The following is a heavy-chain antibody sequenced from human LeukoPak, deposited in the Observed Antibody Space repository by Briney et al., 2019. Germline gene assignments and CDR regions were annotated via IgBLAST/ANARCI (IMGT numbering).Heavy chain of an antibody. D-gene: IGHD2-2*01. CDR1: GFTFSSYG. J-gene: IGHJ3*02. CDR2: ISYDGSNK. V-gene: IGHV3-30*19. CDR3: ARDYQLLIPGDAFDI. Sequence: GGSLRLSCAASGFTFSSYGMHWVRQAPGKGLEWVAVISYDGSNKYYADSVKGRFTISRDNSKNTLYLQMNSLRAEDTAVYYCARDYQLLIPGDAFDIWGQGTMVTVSS.